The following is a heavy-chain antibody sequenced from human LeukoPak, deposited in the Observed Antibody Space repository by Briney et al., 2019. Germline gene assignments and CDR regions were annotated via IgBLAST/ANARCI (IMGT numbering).Heavy chain of an antibody. Sequence: SETLSLTCTVSGGSISSYYWSWIRQPPGKGLEWIGYIYYSGSTNYNPSLKSRVTISVDTSKNRFSLKLSSVTAADTAVYYCARLLGIAVAGRGQFDYWGQGTLVTVSS. CDR3: ARLLGIAVAGRGQFDY. CDR2: IYYSGST. D-gene: IGHD6-19*01. CDR1: GGSISSYY. V-gene: IGHV4-59*08. J-gene: IGHJ4*02.